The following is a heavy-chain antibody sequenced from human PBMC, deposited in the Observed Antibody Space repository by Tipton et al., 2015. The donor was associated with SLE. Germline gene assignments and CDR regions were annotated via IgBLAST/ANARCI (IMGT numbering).Heavy chain of an antibody. CDR3: ARDGYCSGVNCFPGAYFDY. V-gene: IGHV3-30*19. CDR2: ISYDGTTE. J-gene: IGHJ4*02. CDR1: GFSFRRNG. Sequence: SLRLSCAASGFSFRRNGMHWVRQAPGKGLEWVAAISYDGTTESYADSVKGRFTISRDNSKNTLYLQMNSLRAEDTAVYYCARDGYCSGVNCFPGAYFDYWGQGTLVTVSS. D-gene: IGHD2-15*01.